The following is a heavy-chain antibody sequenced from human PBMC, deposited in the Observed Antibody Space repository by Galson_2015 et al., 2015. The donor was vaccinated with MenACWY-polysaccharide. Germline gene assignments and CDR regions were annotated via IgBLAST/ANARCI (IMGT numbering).Heavy chain of an antibody. CDR2: INSDGSST. CDR1: GFTFSSYW. CDR3: AKGLRGPAAGTDYFNY. D-gene: IGHD6-13*01. Sequence: SLRLSCAASGFTFSSYWMHWVRQAPGKGLVWVSRINSDGSSTSYADSVKGRFTISRDNSKNTLSLQMNSLRTEDTAVYYCAKGLRGPAAGTDYFNYWGQGTLVTVSS. V-gene: IGHV3-74*01. J-gene: IGHJ4*02.